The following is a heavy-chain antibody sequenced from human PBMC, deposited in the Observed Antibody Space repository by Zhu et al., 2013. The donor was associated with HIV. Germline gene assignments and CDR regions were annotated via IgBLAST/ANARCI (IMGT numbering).Heavy chain of an antibody. Sequence: QVQLVQSGAEVKKPGSSVKVSCKASGGTFSSHAISWVRQAPGQGLEWMGGIIPIFGTANYAQKFQGRVTITADESTSTAYMELSSLRSEDTAVYYCARGVIATQYYGMDVWGQGTSVSVSS. CDR3: ARGVIATQYYGMDV. J-gene: IGHJ6*02. V-gene: IGHV1-69*01. CDR1: GGTFSSHA. CDR2: IIPIFGTA. D-gene: IGHD6-6*01.